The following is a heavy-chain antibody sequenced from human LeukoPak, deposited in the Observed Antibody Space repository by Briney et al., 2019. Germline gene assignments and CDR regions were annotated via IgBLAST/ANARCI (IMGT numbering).Heavy chain of an antibody. V-gene: IGHV3-72*01. CDR3: VRDQGRPGDY. D-gene: IGHD2-2*01. CDR1: GFTFSYPF. CDR2: TRNKAHNYTT. J-gene: IGHJ4*02. Sequence: GSLRPSCAASGFTFSYPFLGLVRQGSGEGPEWVGRTRNKAHNYTTKYAASVKGRFTISRHGSKKLMYLQMNSLKTEDTAVYYCVRDQGRPGDYWGQGTLVTVSS.